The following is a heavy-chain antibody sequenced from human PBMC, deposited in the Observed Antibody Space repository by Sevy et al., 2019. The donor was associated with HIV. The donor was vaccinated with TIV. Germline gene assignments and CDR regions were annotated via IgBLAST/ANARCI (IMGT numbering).Heavy chain of an antibody. CDR2: IRYEGGTK. Sequence: GGSLRLSCTASGFTFSDYGMHWVRQAPGKGLEWVAFIRYEGGTKQYADSVKGRFTISRDNSKYTLFLQLNSMRVEDTAVYYCAKDLTVRYSTSSGDFDYWGQGSLVTVSS. CDR1: GFTFSDYG. CDR3: AKDLTVRYSTSSGDFDY. J-gene: IGHJ4*02. V-gene: IGHV3-30*02. D-gene: IGHD6-6*01.